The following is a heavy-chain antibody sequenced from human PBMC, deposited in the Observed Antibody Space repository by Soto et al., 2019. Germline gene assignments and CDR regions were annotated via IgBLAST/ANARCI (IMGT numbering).Heavy chain of an antibody. CDR1: GFTFSSYG. J-gene: IGHJ4*02. Sequence: QVPLVESGGGVVQPGRSLRLSCAASGFTFSSYGMHWVRQAPGKGLEWVAVISYDGSNKYYADSVKGRFTISRDNSKNTLYLQMNSLXXEXXXXXXXXXXXXXXXXDYWGQGTLVTVSS. CDR2: ISYDGSNK. CDR3: XXXXXXXXXDY. V-gene: IGHV3-30*03.